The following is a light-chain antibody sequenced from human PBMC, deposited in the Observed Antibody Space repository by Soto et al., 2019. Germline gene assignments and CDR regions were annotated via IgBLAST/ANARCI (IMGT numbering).Light chain of an antibody. CDR1: QSVSSC. Sequence: EILMTQSPATLSVSPGERVTLSCRASQSVSSCLAWYQQKPGQAPRLLIYGASTRATGIPARFSGSGSGTEFTLTISSLQSEDFAVYYCQQYYNWSWTFGQGTKVDIK. CDR3: QQYYNWSWT. CDR2: GAS. V-gene: IGKV3-15*01. J-gene: IGKJ1*01.